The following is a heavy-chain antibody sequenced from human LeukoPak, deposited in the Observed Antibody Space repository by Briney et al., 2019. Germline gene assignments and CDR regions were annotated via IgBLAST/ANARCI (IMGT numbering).Heavy chain of an antibody. CDR1: GGSISSGDYY. CDR2: IYYSGST. V-gene: IGHV4-30-4*02. J-gene: IGHJ3*02. CDR3: AREIGYSSGWSRGPVAFDI. Sequence: SETLSLTCTVSGGSISSGDYYWSWIRQPPGKGLEWIGYIYYSGSTYYNPSLKSRVTISVDTSKNQFSLKLSSVTAADTAVYYCAREIGYSSGWSRGPVAFDIWGQGTMVTVSS. D-gene: IGHD6-19*01.